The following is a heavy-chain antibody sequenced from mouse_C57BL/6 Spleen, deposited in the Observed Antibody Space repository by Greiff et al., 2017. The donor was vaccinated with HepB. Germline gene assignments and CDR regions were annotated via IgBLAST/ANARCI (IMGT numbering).Heavy chain of an antibody. J-gene: IGHJ1*03. CDR1: GYAFSSSW. CDR3: AREVYADV. Sequence: VQLQESGPELVKPGASVKISCKASGYAFSSSWMNWVKQRPGKGLEWIGRIYPGDGDTNYNGKFKGKATLTADKSSSTAYMQLSSLTSEDSAVYFCAREVYADVWGTGTTVTVSS. CDR2: IYPGDGDT. V-gene: IGHV1-82*01. D-gene: IGHD1-1*01.